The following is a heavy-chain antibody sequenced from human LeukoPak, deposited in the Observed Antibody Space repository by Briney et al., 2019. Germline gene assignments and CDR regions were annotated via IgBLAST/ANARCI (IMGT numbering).Heavy chain of an antibody. J-gene: IGHJ6*03. CDR1: GGSFSGYY. CDR2: INHSGST. CDR3: ARLISDGFGESYYYYYYMDV. Sequence: SETLSLTCAVYGGSFSGYYWSWIRQPPGKGLEWIGEINHSGSTNYNPSLKSRVTISVDTSKNQFSLKLSSVTAADTAVYYCARLISDGFGESYYYYYYMDVWGKGTTVTISS. V-gene: IGHV4-34*01. D-gene: IGHD3-10*01.